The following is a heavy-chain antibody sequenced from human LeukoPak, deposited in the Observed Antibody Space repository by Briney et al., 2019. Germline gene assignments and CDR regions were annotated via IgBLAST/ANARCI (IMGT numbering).Heavy chain of an antibody. Sequence: PGGPLRLSCVASGFTFGKYWMSWVRQAPGKGLEWVSLISSSGGSTYYADSVKGRFTISRDNAKNMLWLQMNSLRAEDTAVYYCAKDLSVDSYFDYWGQGTLVTVSS. V-gene: IGHV3-23*01. CDR1: GFTFGKYW. CDR3: AKDLSVDSYFDY. CDR2: ISSSGGST. D-gene: IGHD2-15*01. J-gene: IGHJ4*02.